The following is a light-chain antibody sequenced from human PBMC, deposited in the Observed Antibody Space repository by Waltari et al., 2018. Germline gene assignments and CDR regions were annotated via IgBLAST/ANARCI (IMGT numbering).Light chain of an antibody. CDR3: QQYKTWPT. CDR1: ESVGTK. CDR2: AAS. Sequence: EIIMTQSPGTLSVSPGDVATLSCRASESVGTKLAWYQQKPGQAPRLLIYAASTWATGIPARFSGSGSGTEFTLTIASLQSEDFAVYYCQQYKTWPTFGQGTKVEI. J-gene: IGKJ1*01. V-gene: IGKV3-15*01.